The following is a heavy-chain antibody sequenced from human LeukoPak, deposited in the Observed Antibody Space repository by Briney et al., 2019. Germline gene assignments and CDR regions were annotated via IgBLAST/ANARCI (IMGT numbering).Heavy chain of an antibody. J-gene: IGHJ3*02. V-gene: IGHV1-69*05. CDR3: ARAEISCSSTSCYGHAFDI. D-gene: IGHD2-2*01. Sequence: ASVKVSCKASGGTFSSYAISWVRQAPGQGLEWMGGIIPIFGTANYAQKLQGRVTITTDESTSTAYMELSSLRSEDTAVYYCARAEISCSSTSCYGHAFDIWGQGTMVTVSS. CDR2: IIPIFGTA. CDR1: GGTFSSYA.